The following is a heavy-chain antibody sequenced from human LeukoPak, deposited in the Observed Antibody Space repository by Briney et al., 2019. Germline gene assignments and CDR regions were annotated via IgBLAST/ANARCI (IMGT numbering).Heavy chain of an antibody. CDR3: ARVSRGYNPFDY. D-gene: IGHD5-24*01. Sequence: GESLKISCKGSGYSFTSYWIGWVRQMPGKGLEWMGIVYPGDSDTRYSPTFQGQVTLSADKSISTAYPQWSSLKASDTAMYYCARVSRGYNPFDYWGQGTLVTVSS. V-gene: IGHV5-51*01. J-gene: IGHJ4*02. CDR2: VYPGDSDT. CDR1: GYSFTSYW.